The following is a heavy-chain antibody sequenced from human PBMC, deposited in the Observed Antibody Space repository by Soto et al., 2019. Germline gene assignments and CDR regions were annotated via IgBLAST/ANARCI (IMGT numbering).Heavy chain of an antibody. CDR2: ISYDGSIK. CDR1: GFTFSSYG. V-gene: IGHV3-30*18. D-gene: IGHD6-6*01. CDR3: AKEYSSSYYFDY. J-gene: IGHJ4*02. Sequence: QVQLVESGGGVVQPGRSLRLSCAASGFTFSSYGMHWVRQAPGKGLEWVAVISYDGSIKYYADSVKGRFTISRDNSKDTLYLQMNSLRAEDTAVYYCAKEYSSSYYFDYWGQGTLVTVSS.